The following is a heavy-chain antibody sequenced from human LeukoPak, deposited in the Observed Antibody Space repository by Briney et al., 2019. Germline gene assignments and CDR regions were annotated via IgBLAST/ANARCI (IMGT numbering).Heavy chain of an antibody. CDR2: ISSSSSTI. D-gene: IGHD2-15*01. Sequence: GGSLRLSCAASGFTVSSYSMNWVRQAPGKGLEWVSYISSSSSTIYYADSVKGRFTISRDNAKNSLYLQMNSLRAEDTAVYYCARDLAYELGYCSGGSCYPEYYFDYWGQGTLVTVSS. J-gene: IGHJ4*02. CDR1: GFTVSSYS. V-gene: IGHV3-48*01. CDR3: ARDLAYELGYCSGGSCYPEYYFDY.